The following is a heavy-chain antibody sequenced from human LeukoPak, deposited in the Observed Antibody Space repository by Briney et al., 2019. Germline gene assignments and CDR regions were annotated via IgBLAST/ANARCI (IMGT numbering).Heavy chain of an antibody. CDR1: GGSISSYY. CDR2: IYYSGST. CDR3: ARQGYCSSTSCYTSFDY. J-gene: IGHJ4*02. D-gene: IGHD2-2*02. V-gene: IGHV4-59*08. Sequence: PPETLSLTCTVSGGSISSYYWSWIRQPPGKGLEWIGYIYYSGSTNYNPSLKSRVTISVDTSKNQFSLKLSSVTAADTAVYYCARQGYCSSTSCYTSFDYWGQGTLVTVSS.